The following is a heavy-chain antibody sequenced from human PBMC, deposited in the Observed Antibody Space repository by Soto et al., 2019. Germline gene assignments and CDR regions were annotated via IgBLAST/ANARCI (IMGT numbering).Heavy chain of an antibody. Sequence: LRXSFAASGFTFIEYYMSWIRQAPGKGLEWVSYISSSSSYTNYADSVKGRFTISRDNAKNSLYLQMNSLRAEDTAVYYCARLTMVRGVSGWFDPWGQGTLVTVSS. CDR2: ISSSSSYT. V-gene: IGHV3-11*06. J-gene: IGHJ5*02. CDR3: ARLTMVRGVSGWFDP. D-gene: IGHD3-10*01. CDR1: GFTFIEYY.